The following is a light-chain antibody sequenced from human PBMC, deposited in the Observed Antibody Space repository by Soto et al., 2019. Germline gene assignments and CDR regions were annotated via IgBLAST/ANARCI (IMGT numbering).Light chain of an antibody. CDR2: GAS. CDR3: QQYL. CDR1: QSVSSSY. Sequence: EIVLTQSSGTLSLSPGERATLSCRASQSVSSSYLAWYQQKPGQAPRLLIYGASSRATGIPDRFSGSGSGTDFTLTISRLEPEDFAVYYCQQYLFGQGTKV. J-gene: IGKJ1*01. V-gene: IGKV3-20*01.